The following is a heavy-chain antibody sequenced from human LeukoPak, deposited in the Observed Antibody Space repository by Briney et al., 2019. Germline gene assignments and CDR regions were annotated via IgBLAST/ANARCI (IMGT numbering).Heavy chain of an antibody. J-gene: IGHJ4*02. D-gene: IGHD3-10*01. V-gene: IGHV3-30*02. CDR2: IRYDGSNK. Sequence: GGSLRLSCAASGFTFSSYGMHWVRQAPGKGLEWVAFIRYDGSNKYFADSVKGRFTISRDSSKNTLYLQMNSLRVDDTAVYFCAKDGTRGIRFGKIPHYFDYWGQGTLVTVSS. CDR3: AKDGTRGIRFGKIPHYFDY. CDR1: GFTFSSYG.